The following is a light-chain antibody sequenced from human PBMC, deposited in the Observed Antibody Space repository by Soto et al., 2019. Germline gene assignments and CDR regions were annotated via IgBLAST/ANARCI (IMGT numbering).Light chain of an antibody. V-gene: IGKV1-39*01. CDR1: QSISSY. CDR2: AAS. J-gene: IGKJ1*01. Sequence: DIQMTQSPSSLSASVGDRVTITCRASQSISSYLHWYQQKPGKAPKLLIYAASNLQRGVPSRFSASGSGSDFTLTLNLTQPEDFAPXXXXXGYSTPWTFGQGTKVDIK. CDR3: XXGYSTPWT.